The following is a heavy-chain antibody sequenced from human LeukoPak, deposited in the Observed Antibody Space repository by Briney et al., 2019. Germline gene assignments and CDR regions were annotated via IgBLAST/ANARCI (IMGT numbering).Heavy chain of an antibody. V-gene: IGHV3-53*01. Sequence: HPGGSLRLSCAASGFTVSSNYMSWVRQAPGKGLEWVSVIYSGGSTYYADSVKGRFTISRDNSKNTLYLQMNSLRAEDTAVYYCAFSGYDVREHREGPRNKALRPYFDYWGQGTLVTVSS. CDR2: IYSGGST. D-gene: IGHD5-12*01. CDR3: AFSGYDVREHREGPRNKALRPYFDY. J-gene: IGHJ4*02. CDR1: GFTVSSNY.